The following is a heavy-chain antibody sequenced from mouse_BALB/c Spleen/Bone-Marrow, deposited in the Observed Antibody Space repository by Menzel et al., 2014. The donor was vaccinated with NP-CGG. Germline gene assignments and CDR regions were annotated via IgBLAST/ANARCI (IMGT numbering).Heavy chain of an antibody. CDR2: ISSGMGTI. Sequence: VQLKESGGDLVQPGGSRKLSCAASGFTFSSFGMHWVRQAPEKGLEWVAYISSGMGTIYYADTVKGRFTTSRDNPKNTLFQQMNSIRHEDTDTYYCARGDYGNQYFFDYWGQGTTLTVSS. V-gene: IGHV5-17*02. J-gene: IGHJ2*01. D-gene: IGHD2-1*01. CDR3: ARGDYGNQYFFDY. CDR1: GFTFSSFG.